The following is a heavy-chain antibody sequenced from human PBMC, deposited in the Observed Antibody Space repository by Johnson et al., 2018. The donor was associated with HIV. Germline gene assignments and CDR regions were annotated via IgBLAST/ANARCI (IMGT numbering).Heavy chain of an antibody. J-gene: IGHJ3*02. V-gene: IGHV3-20*04. D-gene: IGHD1-26*01. Sequence: VQLVESGGGVVRPGGSLRLSCAASGFTFDDYGMSWVRQAPGKGLEWVSGINWNGGSTFYADSVKGRFTISRDSSQNTLYLQMNSLRAEDTALYYCARRSGTWDAFDIWGQGTMVTVSS. CDR3: ARRSGTWDAFDI. CDR2: INWNGGST. CDR1: GFTFDDYG.